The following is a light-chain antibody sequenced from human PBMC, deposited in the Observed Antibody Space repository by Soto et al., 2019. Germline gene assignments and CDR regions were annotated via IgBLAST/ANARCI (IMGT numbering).Light chain of an antibody. CDR1: QSISSW. CDR3: QQCSSYPWT. V-gene: IGKV1-5*03. CDR2: KAS. Sequence: DIQMTQSPSTLSASVGDRVTITCRASQSISSWLAWYQQKPGKAPKLLMYKASSLQSGVPSRFSGSGSGTEFTLTISSLQPDDFAAYYCQQCSSYPWTFGQGTKVEIK. J-gene: IGKJ1*01.